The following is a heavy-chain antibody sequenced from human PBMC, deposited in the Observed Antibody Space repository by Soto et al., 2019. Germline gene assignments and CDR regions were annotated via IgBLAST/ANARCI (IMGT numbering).Heavy chain of an antibody. J-gene: IGHJ3*02. CDR1: GGTFSFA. CDR2: IIPIFGIT. CDR3: ARAAYSGASYARNALDI. V-gene: IGHV1-69*17. D-gene: IGHD1-26*01. Sequence: VQLVQSGAEGKKPGASVKVSCKASGGTFSFAISWVRQAPGQGLEWMGGIIPIFGITNYAQNLQGRVTVNADKSTSTAYMELRRLRSEDTAVYYCARAAYSGASYARNALDIWGQGTMVTVSS.